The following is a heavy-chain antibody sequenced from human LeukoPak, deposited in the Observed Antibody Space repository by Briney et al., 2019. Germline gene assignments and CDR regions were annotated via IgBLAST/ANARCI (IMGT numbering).Heavy chain of an antibody. CDR3: ARAVRTVNVFVI. CDR2: IYTSGST. J-gene: IGHJ3*02. V-gene: IGHV4-4*07. CDR1: DDSMISYH. D-gene: IGHD3-10*02. Sequence: SETLSLTCSVSDDSMISYHWSWIRQPAGKGLEWIGRIYTSGSTDYNPSLMSRVTMSVDTAKNQFSLKLRSVTAADTAVYYCARAVRTVNVFVIWGQGTIVTVSS.